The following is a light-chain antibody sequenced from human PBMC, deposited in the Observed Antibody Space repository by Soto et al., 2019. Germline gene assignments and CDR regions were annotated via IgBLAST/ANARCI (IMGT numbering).Light chain of an antibody. CDR1: QDISNY. J-gene: IGKJ5*01. V-gene: IGKV1-33*01. CDR3: QQYET. Sequence: DIQMTQSPSSLSASVGDIFTITCQASQDISNYLNWYQQKPGKAPKLLIYDASNLETGVPSRFSGSGSGTDFTFTISSLQPEDIATYYCQQYETFGQGTRLEIK. CDR2: DAS.